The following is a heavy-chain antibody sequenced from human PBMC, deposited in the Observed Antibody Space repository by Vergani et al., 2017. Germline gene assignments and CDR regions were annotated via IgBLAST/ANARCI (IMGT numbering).Heavy chain of an antibody. Sequence: QVQLQESGPGLVKPSQTLSLTCTVSGGSISSGSYYWSWIRQPAGKGLEWIGRIYTSGSTNYNPSLKSRVTISVDTSKNQFSLKLSSVTAADTAVYYCAGETPGPYYDMLTGYYGDYYYYGMDVWGQGTTVTVSS. CDR1: GGSISSGSYY. CDR3: AGETPGPYYDMLTGYYGDYYYYGMDV. V-gene: IGHV4-61*02. D-gene: IGHD3-9*01. J-gene: IGHJ6*02. CDR2: IYTSGST.